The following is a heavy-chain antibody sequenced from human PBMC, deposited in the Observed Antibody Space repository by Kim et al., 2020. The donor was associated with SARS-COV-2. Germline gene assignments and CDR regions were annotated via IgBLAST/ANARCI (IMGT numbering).Heavy chain of an antibody. V-gene: IGHV3-30-3*01. CDR3: ARDMTTVTTLDY. Sequence: GGSLRLSCAASGFTFSSYAMHWVRQAPGKGLEWVAVISYDGSNKYYADSVKGRFTISRDNSKNTLYLQMNSLRAEDTAVYYCARDMTTVTTLDYWGQGTLVTVSS. J-gene: IGHJ4*02. D-gene: IGHD4-17*01. CDR1: GFTFSSYA. CDR2: ISYDGSNK.